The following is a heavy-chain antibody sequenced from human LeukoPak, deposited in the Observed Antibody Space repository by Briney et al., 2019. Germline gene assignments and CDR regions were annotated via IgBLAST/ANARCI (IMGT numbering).Heavy chain of an antibody. CDR3: AKRGVGATFYFDY. D-gene: IGHD1-26*01. CDR1: GFTFSSYA. J-gene: IGHJ4*02. Sequence: GGSLRLPCAASGFTFSSYAMSWVRQAPGKGLEWVSAISGSGGSTYYADSVKGRFTISRDNSKNTLYLQMNSLRAEDTAVYYCAKRGVGATFYFDYWGQGTLVTVSS. V-gene: IGHV3-23*01. CDR2: ISGSGGST.